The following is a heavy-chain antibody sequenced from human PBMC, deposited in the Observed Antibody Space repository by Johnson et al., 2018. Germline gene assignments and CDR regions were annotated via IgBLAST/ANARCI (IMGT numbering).Heavy chain of an antibody. D-gene: IGHD4-11*01. Sequence: QVQLVESGAEVKKPGSSVKVSCKASGGTFSSYAISWVRQAPGQGLEWMGGIIPIFGTANYAQKFQGRVTITADESTSTAYMELNSLRAEDTAVYYCARAATVDDYYYYYMGVWGKGTTVTVSS. CDR2: IIPIFGTA. J-gene: IGHJ6*03. CDR3: ARAATVDDYYYYYMGV. CDR1: GGTFSSYA. V-gene: IGHV1-69*01.